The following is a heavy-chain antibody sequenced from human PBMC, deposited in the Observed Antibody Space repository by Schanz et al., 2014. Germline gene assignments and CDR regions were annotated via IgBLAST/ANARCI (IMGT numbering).Heavy chain of an antibody. CDR3: AKYRYSVFDFDY. CDR1: GFTFSTYA. CDR2: ISGSGVIT. J-gene: IGHJ4*02. D-gene: IGHD3-16*02. V-gene: IGHV3-23*04. Sequence: VQLVESGGGVVQPVGSLRLSCATSGFTFSTYAMSWVRQAPGKGLEWVSGISGSGVITYYEDSVKGRFTISRDNSKNTLYLQMNSLRAEDTAIYYCAKYRYSVFDFDYWGQGTLVTVSS.